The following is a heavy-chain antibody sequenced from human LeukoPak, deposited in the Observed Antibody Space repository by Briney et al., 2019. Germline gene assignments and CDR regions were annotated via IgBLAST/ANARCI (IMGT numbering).Heavy chain of an antibody. V-gene: IGHV3-23*01. J-gene: IGHJ3*02. D-gene: IGHD1-7*01. Sequence: PGGSLRLSCAASGFTFSSYAMSWVRQAPGKGLEWVSAISGSGGSTYYADSVKGRFTISRDNSKNTLYLQMNSLKTEDTAVYYCTRTEKPLVARSDAFDIWGPGTMVTVSS. CDR1: GFTFSSYA. CDR2: ISGSGGST. CDR3: TRTEKPLVARSDAFDI.